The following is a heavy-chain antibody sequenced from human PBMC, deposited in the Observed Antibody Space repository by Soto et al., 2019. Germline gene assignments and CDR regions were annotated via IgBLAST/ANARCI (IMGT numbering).Heavy chain of an antibody. V-gene: IGHV1-2*02. D-gene: IGHD3-10*01. CDR1: GYTFTGYY. CDR3: ARVGLELGYYGSGSYYDFDY. J-gene: IGHJ4*02. Sequence: ASVKVSCKASGYTFTGYYMHWVRQAPGQGLEWMGWINPNSGGTNYAQKFQGRVTMTRDTSISTAYMELSRLRSDDTAAYYCARVGLELGYYGSGSYYDFDYWGQGTLVTVSS. CDR2: INPNSGGT.